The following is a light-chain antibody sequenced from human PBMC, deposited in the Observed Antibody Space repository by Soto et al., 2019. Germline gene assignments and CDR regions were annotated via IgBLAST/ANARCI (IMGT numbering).Light chain of an antibody. CDR2: EVS. J-gene: IGLJ1*01. CDR1: SSDVGGYNY. CDR3: SSYTSSSTYV. V-gene: IGLV2-14*01. Sequence: SALTKPDSVSGSPAQSITLSCTVTSSDVGGYNYVSWYQQHPGKAPKLMIYEVSNRPSGVSNRFSGSKSGNTASLTISGLQAEDEADYYCSSYTSSSTYVFGTGTKVTVL.